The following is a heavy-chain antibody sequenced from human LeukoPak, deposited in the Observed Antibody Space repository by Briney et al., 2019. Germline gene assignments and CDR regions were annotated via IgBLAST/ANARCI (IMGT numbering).Heavy chain of an antibody. J-gene: IGHJ5*02. V-gene: IGHV1-8*01. CDR1: GYTFTSYD. Sequence: ASVEVSCKASGYTFTSYDINWVRQATGQGLEWMGWMNPNSGNTGYAQKFQGRVTMTRNTSISTAYMELSSLRSEDTAVYYCARGQIAVAGIYWFDPRGQGTLVTVSS. D-gene: IGHD6-19*01. CDR3: ARGQIAVAGIYWFDP. CDR2: MNPNSGNT.